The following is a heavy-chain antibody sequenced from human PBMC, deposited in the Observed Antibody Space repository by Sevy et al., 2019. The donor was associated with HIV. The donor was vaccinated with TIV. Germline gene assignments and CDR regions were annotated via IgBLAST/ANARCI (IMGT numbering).Heavy chain of an antibody. Sequence: GGSLRLSCEASGFTLSSHEMNWVRQVPGKGLEWVSYISSGSSTKFYTDSVKGRITTTRDNAKNSLYLQMDSLRVEDTVVYYCARDPPETGPKYSYFMDVWGKGTTVTVSS. CDR2: ISSGSSTK. CDR1: GFTLSSHE. CDR3: ARDPPETGPKYSYFMDV. D-gene: IGHD3-9*01. V-gene: IGHV3-48*03. J-gene: IGHJ6*03.